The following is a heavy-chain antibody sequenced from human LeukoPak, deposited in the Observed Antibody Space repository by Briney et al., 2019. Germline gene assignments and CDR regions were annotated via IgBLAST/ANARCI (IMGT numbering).Heavy chain of an antibody. CDR1: GFTFSTYA. V-gene: IGHV3-30*18. Sequence: GGSLRLSCAASGFTFSTYAMHWVRQAPGKGLEWVAVISLDGSNKLYADSVKGRFTISRENSKNTLYLQMSSLRGEDTAVCYCAKGRTTGWHFFDYWGQGTLVTVSS. D-gene: IGHD1-1*01. J-gene: IGHJ4*02. CDR2: ISLDGSNK. CDR3: AKGRTTGWHFFDY.